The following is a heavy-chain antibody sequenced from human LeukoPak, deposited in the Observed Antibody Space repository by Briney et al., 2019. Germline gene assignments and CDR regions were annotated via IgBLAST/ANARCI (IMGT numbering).Heavy chain of an antibody. Sequence: SVKVSCKASGGTFSSYAISWVRQAPGQGLEWVGGIIPIFGTANYAQKFQGRVTITTDESTSTAYMELSSLRSEDTAVYYCAKDLVRELLPFYYYYYMDVWGKGTTVTVSS. D-gene: IGHD1-26*01. CDR1: GGTFSSYA. CDR3: AKDLVRELLPFYYYYYMDV. V-gene: IGHV1-69*05. CDR2: IIPIFGTA. J-gene: IGHJ6*03.